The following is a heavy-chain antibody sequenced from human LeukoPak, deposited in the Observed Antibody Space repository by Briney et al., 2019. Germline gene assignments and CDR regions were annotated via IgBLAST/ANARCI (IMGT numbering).Heavy chain of an antibody. V-gene: IGHV3-11*01. J-gene: IGHJ4*02. CDR2: ISSSGSTI. D-gene: IGHD3-10*02. Sequence: PGGSLRLSCAASGFTFSDYYMSWIRQAPGKGLEWVSYISSSGSTIYYADSVKGRFTISRDNAKNSLYLQMNSLRAEDTAVYYCARGPTLYYYDRTVGEKRTNDYWGQGTLVTVSS. CDR3: ARGPTLYYYDRTVGEKRTNDY. CDR1: GFTFSDYY.